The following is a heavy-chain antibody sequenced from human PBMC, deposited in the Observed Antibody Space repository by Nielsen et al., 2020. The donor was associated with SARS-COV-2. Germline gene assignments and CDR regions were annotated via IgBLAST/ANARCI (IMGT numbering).Heavy chain of an antibody. CDR1: GYSFTSYW. J-gene: IGHJ4*02. CDR2: IDPSDSYT. Sequence: GESLKISCKGSGYSFTSYWIGWVRQVPGKGLEWVGRIDPSDSYTNYRPSFQGHVTISVDRAISTAFLQWSSLRASDSAMYYCARPASGTYQNPDSWGQGTLVTVTS. CDR3: ARPASGTYQNPDS. V-gene: IGHV5-10-1*01. D-gene: IGHD1-26*01.